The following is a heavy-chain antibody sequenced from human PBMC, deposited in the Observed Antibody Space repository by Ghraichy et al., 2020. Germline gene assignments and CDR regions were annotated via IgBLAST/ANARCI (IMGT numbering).Heavy chain of an antibody. D-gene: IGHD3-10*01. CDR1: GGSISSYY. Sequence: SETLSLTCTVSGGSISSYYWSWIRQPPGKGLEWIGYIYYSGSTNYNPSLKSRVTISVDTSKNQFSLKLSSVTAADTAVYYCARVGVRVDHGNDAFDIWGQWTMVTVSS. CDR2: IYYSGST. J-gene: IGHJ3*02. CDR3: ARVGVRVDHGNDAFDI. V-gene: IGHV4-59*01.